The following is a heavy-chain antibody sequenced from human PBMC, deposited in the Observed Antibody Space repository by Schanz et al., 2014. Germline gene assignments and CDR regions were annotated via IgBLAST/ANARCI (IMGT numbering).Heavy chain of an antibody. CDR1: GFIFSSYN. J-gene: IGHJ4*02. D-gene: IGHD1-1*01. Sequence: EVQLVESGGGLVKPGGSLRLSCVASGFIFSSYNMNWVRQSPGKGLEWVSFLSSDSRHVYYVESAKGRFTISRDNAKTSLYLQMDRLRCDDTAVYYCARDGIAATTDFEYWGQGVLVTVSS. CDR3: ARDGIAATTDFEY. V-gene: IGHV3-21*06. CDR2: LSSDSRHV.